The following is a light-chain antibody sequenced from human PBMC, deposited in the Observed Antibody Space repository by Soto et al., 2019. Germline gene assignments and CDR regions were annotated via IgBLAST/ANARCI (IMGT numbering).Light chain of an antibody. CDR3: QQYDNLPT. V-gene: IGKV1-33*01. J-gene: IGKJ5*01. CDR1: QDISNY. CDR2: DAS. Sequence: DIHMTQSPSSLSASVGYRVPITCQASQDISNYLNWYQQKPGKAPKLLIYDASNLETGVPSRLSGSGSGTDFTFTISSMKHEDIATYYCQQYDNLPTFGQGTRLEIK.